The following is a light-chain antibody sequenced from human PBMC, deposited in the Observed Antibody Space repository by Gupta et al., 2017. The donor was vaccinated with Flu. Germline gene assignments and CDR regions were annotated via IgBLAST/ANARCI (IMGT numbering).Light chain of an antibody. J-gene: IGKJ1*01. CDR3: QQYKNWPPWT. V-gene: IGKV3-15*01. Sequence: ATVDGSAGERDTRSCRGSQSVRSNLAWYKQKPGQAPRLLIYGAATRDTGIPARFSGSGAGKEFTLTISSRQEEDFAVYYCQQYKNWPPWTFGQGTKVEIK. CDR2: GAA. CDR1: QSVRSN.